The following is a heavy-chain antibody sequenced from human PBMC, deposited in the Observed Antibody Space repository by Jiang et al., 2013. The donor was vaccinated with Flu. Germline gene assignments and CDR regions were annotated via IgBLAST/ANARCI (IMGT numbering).Heavy chain of an antibody. J-gene: IGHJ4*02. CDR3: AGGRSSTD. CDR1: GGSISSYY. CDR2: IYYSGST. Sequence: GPGLVKPSETLSLTCTVSGGSISSYYWSWIRQPPGKGLEWIGYIYYSGSTNYNPSLKSRVTISVDTSKNQFSLKLSSVTAADTAVYYCAGGRSSTDWGQGTLVTVSS. V-gene: IGHV4-59*01. D-gene: IGHD6-13*01.